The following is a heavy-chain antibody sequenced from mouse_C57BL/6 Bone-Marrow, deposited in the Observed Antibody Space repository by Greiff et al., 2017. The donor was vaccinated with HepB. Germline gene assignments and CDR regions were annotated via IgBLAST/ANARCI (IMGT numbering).Heavy chain of an antibody. V-gene: IGHV1-63*01. Sequence: QVHVKQSGAELVRPGTSVKMSCKASGYTFTNYWIGWAKQRPGHGLEWIGDIYPGGGYTNYNEKFKGKATLTADKSSSTAYMQFSSLTSEDSAIYYGARSNYGIAWFAYWGQGTLVTVSA. CDR1: GYTFTNYW. CDR3: ARSNYGIAWFAY. D-gene: IGHD2-1*01. J-gene: IGHJ3*01. CDR2: IYPGGGYT.